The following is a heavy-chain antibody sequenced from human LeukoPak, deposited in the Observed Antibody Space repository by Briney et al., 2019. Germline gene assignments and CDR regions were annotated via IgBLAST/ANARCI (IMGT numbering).Heavy chain of an antibody. D-gene: IGHD2-2*01. J-gene: IGHJ3*02. CDR2: INPNSGGT. CDR3: ARELSGRYCSSTSCYLLNAFDI. V-gene: IGHV1-2*06. CDR1: GYTFTGYY. Sequence: GASVKVSCKASGYTFTGYYMHWARQAPGQGLEWMGRINPNSGGTNYAQKFQGRVTITADESTSTAYMELSSLRSEDTAVYYCARELSGRYCSSTSCYLLNAFDIWGQGTMVTVSS.